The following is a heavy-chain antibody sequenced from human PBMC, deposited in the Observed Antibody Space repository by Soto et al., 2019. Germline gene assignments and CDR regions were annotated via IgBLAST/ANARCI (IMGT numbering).Heavy chain of an antibody. V-gene: IGHV3-30*18. J-gene: IGHJ4*02. CDR2: ISYDGSNK. CDR1: GFTFSSYG. CDR3: AKDPGDYDSSGYYLDY. Sequence: PGGSLRLSTAASGFTFSSYGMHWVRQAPGKGLEWVAVISYDGSNKYYADSVKGRFTISRDNSKNTLYLQMNSLRAEDTAVYYCAKDPGDYDSSGYYLDYWGQGTLVTVSS. D-gene: IGHD3-22*01.